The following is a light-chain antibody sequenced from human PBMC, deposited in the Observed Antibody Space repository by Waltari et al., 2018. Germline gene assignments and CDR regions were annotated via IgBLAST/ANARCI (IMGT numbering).Light chain of an antibody. Sequence: CRARLSLRGRYLAWYQQKPSQAPGVTLYGADSRATGIPGRCSDSVSGTHFTLTISRLEPEEFAVYYCQQYSSLNQTFGQGTKVATK. CDR1: LSLRGRY. CDR2: GAD. CDR3: QQYSSLNQT. J-gene: IGKJ1*01. V-gene: IGKV3-20*01.